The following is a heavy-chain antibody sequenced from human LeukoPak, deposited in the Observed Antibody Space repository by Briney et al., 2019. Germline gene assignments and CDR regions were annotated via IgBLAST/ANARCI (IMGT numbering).Heavy chain of an antibody. Sequence: PSETLSLTCTVSGYSISSGYYWGWIRQPPGKGLEWIGSIYHSGSTYYNPSLKSRVTISVDTSKNQFSLKLSSVTAADTAVYYCARDGSLPTFDYWGQGTLVTVSS. V-gene: IGHV4-38-2*02. J-gene: IGHJ4*02. CDR3: ARDGSLPTFDY. CDR2: IYHSGST. CDR1: GYSISSGYY. D-gene: IGHD1-26*01.